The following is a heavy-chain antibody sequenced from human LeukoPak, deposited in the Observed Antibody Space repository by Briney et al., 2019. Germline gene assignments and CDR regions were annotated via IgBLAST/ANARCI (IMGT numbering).Heavy chain of an antibody. CDR2: IKSKTDGGTT. J-gene: IGHJ4*02. V-gene: IGHV3-15*01. CDR3: TTGTWIQLWLADY. CDR1: GFTFANAC. Sequence: TGGSLRLSCAASGFTFANACMSWVRLAPGKGLEWVGHIKSKTDGGTTDYAATGKGRFTISRDDSKNTLYLQMNSLKTEDTAVYYCTTGTWIQLWLADYWGQGALVTVSS. D-gene: IGHD5-18*01.